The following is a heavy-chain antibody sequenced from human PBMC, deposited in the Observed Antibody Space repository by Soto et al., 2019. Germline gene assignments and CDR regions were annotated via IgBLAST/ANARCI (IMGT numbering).Heavy chain of an antibody. V-gene: IGHV3-11*05. CDR1: GFMFRDYY. J-gene: IGHJ4*02. CDR3: AAGAYAYDNSGYSRLRD. CDR2: ISSSSSYT. Sequence: QVQVVESGGGLVTPGGSLRLSCAASGFMFRDYYMSWIRLAPGKGLEWVSYISSSSSYTKYADSVKGRFTITRDNAKNILSLQMTSLRADDTAVYYCAAGAYAYDNSGYSRLRDWGQGTLVTVSS. D-gene: IGHD3-22*01.